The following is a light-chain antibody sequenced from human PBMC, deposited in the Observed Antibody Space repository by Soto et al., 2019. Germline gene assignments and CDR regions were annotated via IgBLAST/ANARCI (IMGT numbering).Light chain of an antibody. CDR2: GAS. CDR3: QQYNNWPRT. J-gene: IGKJ1*01. V-gene: IGKV3-15*01. Sequence: EIVMTQSPATLSVTQGERATLSCRASQSVSSNLAWYQQKPGQAPRLLIYGASTRATGIPARFSGSGSGTEFTLTICSLQSEDFAVYYCQQYNNWPRTFGQGTKV. CDR1: QSVSSN.